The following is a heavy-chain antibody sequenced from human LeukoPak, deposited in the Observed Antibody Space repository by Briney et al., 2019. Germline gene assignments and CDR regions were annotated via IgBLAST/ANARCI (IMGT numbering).Heavy chain of an antibody. V-gene: IGHV3-23*01. J-gene: IGHJ4*02. CDR3: ARERYFDY. CDR2: ISGGGRST. CDR1: GFSFNTCA. Sequence: GGSLRLSCAASGFSFNTCAMSWVRQAPGKGLEWVSTISGGGRSTDYADSVKGQFTISRDNSKNTLYLQMNSLRAEDTAVYYCARERYFDYWGQGTLVTVSS.